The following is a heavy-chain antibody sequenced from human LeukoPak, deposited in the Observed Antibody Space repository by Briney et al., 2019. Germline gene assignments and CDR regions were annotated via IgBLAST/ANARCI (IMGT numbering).Heavy chain of an antibody. V-gene: IGHV1-46*03. CDR2: INPSGGST. J-gene: IGHJ4*02. D-gene: IGHD2-21*01. Sequence: APVKVSCKASGYTFTSYYMHWVRQAPGQGLEWMGIINPSGGSTSYAQKFQGRVTMTRDTSTSTVYMELSSLRSEDTAVYYCARADRTTKATASQSAYCGGDCSSGFDYWGQGTLVTVSS. CDR3: ARADRTTKATASQSAYCGGDCSSGFDY. CDR1: GYTFTSYY.